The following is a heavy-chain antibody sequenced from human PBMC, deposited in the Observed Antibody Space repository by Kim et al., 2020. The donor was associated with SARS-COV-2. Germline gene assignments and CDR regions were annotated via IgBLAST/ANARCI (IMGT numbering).Heavy chain of an antibody. CDR2: IIPIFGTA. D-gene: IGHD1-26*01. CDR1: GGTFSSYA. V-gene: IGHV1-69*13. CDR3: ARDRGGSGSSATVWFDP. J-gene: IGHJ5*02. Sequence: SVKVSCKASGGTFSSYAISWVRQAPGQGLEWMGGIIPIFGTANYAQKFQGRVTITADESTSTAYMELSSLRSEDTAVYYCARDRGGSGSSATVWFDPWGQGTLVTVSS.